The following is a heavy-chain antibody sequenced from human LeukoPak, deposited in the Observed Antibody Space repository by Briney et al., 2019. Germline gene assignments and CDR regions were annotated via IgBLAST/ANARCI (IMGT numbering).Heavy chain of an antibody. CDR2: INNDGSST. Sequence: GGSLRLSCGTSGFSFTSYWMHWVRQVPGKGLVWVSRINNDGSSTIYADSVKGRFTISRDNADNTLYLQMHSLRAEDTAVYYCSCSGSGHHYLDYWGQGTLVSVTS. CDR3: SCSGSGHHYLDY. CDR1: GFSFTSYW. D-gene: IGHD6-19*01. J-gene: IGHJ4*02. V-gene: IGHV3-74*01.